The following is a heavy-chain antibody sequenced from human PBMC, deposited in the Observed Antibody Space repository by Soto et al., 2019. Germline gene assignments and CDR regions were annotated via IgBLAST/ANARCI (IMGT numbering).Heavy chain of an antibody. D-gene: IGHD3-22*01. CDR2: ISGSGGST. CDR1: GFTFSSYD. V-gene: IGHV3-23*01. CDR3: AKDPPYYYDSSGTADAFDI. Sequence: EVQLLESGGGLVQPGGSLRLSCAASGFTFSSYDMSWVRQAPGKGLEWVSAISGSGGSTYYADSVKGRFTISRDNSKNTRYLEMNSVRAEDTAVYYCAKDPPYYYDSSGTADAFDIWGQGTMVTVSS. J-gene: IGHJ3*02.